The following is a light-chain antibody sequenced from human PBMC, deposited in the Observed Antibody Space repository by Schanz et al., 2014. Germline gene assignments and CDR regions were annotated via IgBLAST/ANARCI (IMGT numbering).Light chain of an antibody. CDR1: KLGDKY. V-gene: IGLV3-1*01. J-gene: IGLJ2*01. CDR2: QDS. Sequence: SYELTQPPSVSVSPGQTAIITCSGDKLGDKYACWYQQKPGQSPVLVIYQDSKRPSGIPERFSGSNSGNTATLTISGTQAMDEADYYCQAWDSSTAVFGGGTKVTVL. CDR3: QAWDSSTAV.